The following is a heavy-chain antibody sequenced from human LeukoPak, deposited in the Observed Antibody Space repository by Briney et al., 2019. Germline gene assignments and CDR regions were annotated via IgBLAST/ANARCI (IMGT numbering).Heavy chain of an antibody. CDR2: ISGSGVST. Sequence: GGSLRLSCAASGFTFSSYAMTWVRQAPGKGLEWVSSISGSGVSTNYADSVKGRFTISRDNSKNTLFLQLNSLRVEDTAVYYCAKRGMSGGNYYDSWGQGTLLTVSS. V-gene: IGHV3-23*01. D-gene: IGHD1-26*01. CDR1: GFTFSSYA. J-gene: IGHJ4*02. CDR3: AKRGMSGGNYYDS.